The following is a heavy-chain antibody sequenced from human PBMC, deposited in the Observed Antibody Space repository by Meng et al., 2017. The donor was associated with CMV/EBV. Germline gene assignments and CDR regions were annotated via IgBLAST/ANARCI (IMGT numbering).Heavy chain of an antibody. CDR3: ARTYYDFWSGYYGADAFDI. V-gene: IGHV1-2*02. J-gene: IGHJ3*02. CDR2: INPNSGGT. Sequence: ASVKVSRKASGYTFTGYYMHWVRQAPGQGLEWMGWINPNSGGTNYAQKFQGRVTMTRDTSISTAYMELSRLRSDDTAVYYCARTYYDFWSGYYGADAFDIWGQGTMVTVSS. CDR1: GYTFTGYY. D-gene: IGHD3-3*01.